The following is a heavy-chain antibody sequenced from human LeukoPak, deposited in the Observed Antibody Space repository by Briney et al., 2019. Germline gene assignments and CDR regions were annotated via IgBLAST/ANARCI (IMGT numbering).Heavy chain of an antibody. CDR3: ARVGVAARRIPTKDYSCDY. J-gene: IGHJ4*02. V-gene: IGHV1-8*01. D-gene: IGHD6-6*01. Sequence: DSVKVSCKASGYTFTSYDINWMRQATGQGLEWMGWMNPNSGNTGYAQKLQGRVTMTRNTSISTAYMELSSLRSEDTAVYYCARVGVAARRIPTKDYSCDYWGQGTLVTVSS. CDR1: GYTFTSYD. CDR2: MNPNSGNT.